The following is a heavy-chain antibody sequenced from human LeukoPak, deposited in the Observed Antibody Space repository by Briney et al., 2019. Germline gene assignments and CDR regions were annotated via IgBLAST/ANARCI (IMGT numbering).Heavy chain of an antibody. CDR2: IYYSGST. D-gene: IGHD3-22*01. CDR3: ARAVYYYDSSGYPPNAFDI. CDR1: GGSISSGGYY. Sequence: SQTLSLTCTVSGGSISSGGYYWSWIRQHPGKGLEWIGYIYYSGSTYYNPSLKSRVTISVDTSKNQSSLKLSSVTAADTAVYYCARAVYYYDSSGYPPNAFDIWGQGTMVTVSS. J-gene: IGHJ3*02. V-gene: IGHV4-31*03.